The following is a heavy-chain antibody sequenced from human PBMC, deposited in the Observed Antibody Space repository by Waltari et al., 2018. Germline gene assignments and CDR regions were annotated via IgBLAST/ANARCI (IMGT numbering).Heavy chain of an antibody. CDR2: SSGSGGST. CDR1: GFTFSSYA. J-gene: IGHJ4*02. D-gene: IGHD6-19*01. V-gene: IGHV3-23*01. Sequence: EVQLLESGGGLVQPGGSLRLSCAASGFTFSSYAMSWVRQAPGKGLGWVPASSGSGGSTYYADSVKGRFTISRDNSKNTLYLQMNSLRAEDTAVYYCAKDPLPGIAVAVPDYWGQGTLVTVSS. CDR3: AKDPLPGIAVAVPDY.